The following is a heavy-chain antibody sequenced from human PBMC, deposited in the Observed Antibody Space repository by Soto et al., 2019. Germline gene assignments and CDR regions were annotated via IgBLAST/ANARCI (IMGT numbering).Heavy chain of an antibody. CDR1: GFTFSSYA. J-gene: IGHJ3*02. D-gene: IGHD3-22*01. CDR3: AKENYYDSSGNDAFDI. CDR2: ISGSGGST. Sequence: GGSLRLSCAASGFTFSSYAMSWVRQAPGKGLEWVTAISGSGGSTYYADSVKGRFTISRDNSKNTLYLQMNSLRAEDTAVYYCAKENYYDSSGNDAFDIWGQGTMVTVSS. V-gene: IGHV3-23*01.